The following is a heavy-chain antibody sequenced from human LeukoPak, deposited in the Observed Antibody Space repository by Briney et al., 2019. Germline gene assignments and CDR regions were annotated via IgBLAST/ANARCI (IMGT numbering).Heavy chain of an antibody. CDR3: ARGGVRGYSYGYGPLPDY. CDR1: GYTFTSNG. CDR2: ISCNNGDT. D-gene: IGHD5-18*01. V-gene: IGHV1-18*01. J-gene: IGHJ4*02. Sequence: GASVKVSRKASGYTFTSNGITWVRQAPGQGLEWVGWISCNNGDTRYAQKFQGRVTVTTDTSTSTVYMELSSLRSEDTAVYYCARGGVRGYSYGYGPLPDYWGQGTLVTVSS.